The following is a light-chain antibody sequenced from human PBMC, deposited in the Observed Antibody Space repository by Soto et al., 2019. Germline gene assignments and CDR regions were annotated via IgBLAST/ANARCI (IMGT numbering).Light chain of an antibody. CDR1: SSDIGGYDY. Sequence: QSVLTQPASVSGSPGQSITISCTGTSSDIGGYDYVSWYQQYPGKAPKLMIYDVSNRPSGVSDRFSGSKSANTASLTISGLQAEDKADYYCNSYTTSSSLYVFGTGTKVTVL. J-gene: IGLJ1*01. CDR3: NSYTTSSSLYV. V-gene: IGLV2-14*01. CDR2: DVS.